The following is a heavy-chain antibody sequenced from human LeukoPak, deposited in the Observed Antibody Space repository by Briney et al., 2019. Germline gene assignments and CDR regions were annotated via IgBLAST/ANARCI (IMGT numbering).Heavy chain of an antibody. V-gene: IGHV4-30-4*01. CDR2: IYYSGST. CDR1: GVSISSGDYY. CDR3: ARWVGGYSYGYDY. Sequence: SETLSLTCTVSGVSISSGDYYWSWIRQPPGKGLESIGYIYYSGSTYYNPSLKSRVTISVDTSKNQFSLKLTSVTAADTAVYYCARWVGGYSYGYDYWGQGTLVTVSS. J-gene: IGHJ4*02. D-gene: IGHD5-18*01.